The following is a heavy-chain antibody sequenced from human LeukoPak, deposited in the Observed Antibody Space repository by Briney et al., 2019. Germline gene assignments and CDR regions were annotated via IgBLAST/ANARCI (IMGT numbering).Heavy chain of an antibody. J-gene: IGHJ6*02. CDR3: ARAVATGYYYGMDV. D-gene: IGHD5-12*01. CDR2: IYYSGST. Sequence: PSETLSLTCTVSGGSISSYYWSWIRQPPGKGLGWIGYIYYSGSTNYNPSLKSRVIISVDTSKNQFSLKVSPVTAADTAVYYCARAVATGYYYGMDVWGQGTTVTVSS. CDR1: GGSISSYY. V-gene: IGHV4-59*01.